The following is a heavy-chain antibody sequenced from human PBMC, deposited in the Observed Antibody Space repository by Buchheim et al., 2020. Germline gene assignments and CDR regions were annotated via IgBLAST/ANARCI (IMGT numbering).Heavy chain of an antibody. V-gene: IGHV7-4-1*02. CDR3: AKDFQDRMDV. CDR1: GYSFTESA. CDR2: INTYTGDP. Sequence: QGQLVQSGSELKTPGASVKVSCKASGYSFTESALNWIRQAPGQGLEWMGWINTYTGDPTYAQGFTGRFVFSLDTSVNTAYLQINNLRVEDTSVYYCAKDFQDRMDVWGQGT. D-gene: IGHD3-22*01. J-gene: IGHJ6*02.